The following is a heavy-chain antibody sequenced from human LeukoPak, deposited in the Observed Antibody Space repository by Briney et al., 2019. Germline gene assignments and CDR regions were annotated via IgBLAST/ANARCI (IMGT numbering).Heavy chain of an antibody. V-gene: IGHV4-34*01. D-gene: IGHD5-18*01. CDR1: GGSFSGYH. CDR2: INHSGST. Sequence: TSETLSLTCAVYGGSFSGYHWSWIRQPPGKGLEWIGEINHSGSTNYNPSLKSRVTISVDTSKNQFSLKLSSVTAADTAVYYCAREVGYSYGAFDYWGQGTLVTVSS. J-gene: IGHJ4*02. CDR3: AREVGYSYGAFDY.